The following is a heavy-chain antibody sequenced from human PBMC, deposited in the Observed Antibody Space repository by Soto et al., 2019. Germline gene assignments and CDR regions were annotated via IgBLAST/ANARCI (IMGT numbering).Heavy chain of an antibody. CDR2: INAGNGNT. V-gene: IGHV1-3*05. CDR3: ARGLPLWFDP. D-gene: IGHD2-21*01. Sequence: QVQLVQSGAEEKKPGASVKVSCKASGYTFTNYAMHWVRQAPGQRLEWMGWINAGNGNTKYSQKFQGRVTITRDTSASPAYMELSSLRSEDPAVYYCARGLPLWFDPWGQGTLVTVSS. J-gene: IGHJ5*02. CDR1: GYTFTNYA.